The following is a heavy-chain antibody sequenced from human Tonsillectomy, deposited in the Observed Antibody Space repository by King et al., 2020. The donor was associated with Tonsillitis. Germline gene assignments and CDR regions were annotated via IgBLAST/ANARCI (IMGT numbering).Heavy chain of an antibody. V-gene: IGHV3-7*01. J-gene: IGHJ3*02. CDR3: ARDLPVGGKVFDI. CDR1: GFTFSSYW. D-gene: IGHD3-16*01. CDR2: IKQDGSEK. Sequence: VQLVESGGGLVQPGGSLRLSCAASGFTFSSYWMSWVRQAPGKGLEWVANIKQDGSEKYYVDSVKGRFTISRDNAKNSLYLQMNSLRAEDTAVYYCARDLPVGGKVFDIWGQGTMVTVSS.